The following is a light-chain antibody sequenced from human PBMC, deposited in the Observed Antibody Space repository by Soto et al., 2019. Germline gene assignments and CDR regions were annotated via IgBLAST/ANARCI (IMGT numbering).Light chain of an antibody. V-gene: IGKV3D-20*02. J-gene: IGKJ5*01. CDR3: QQRSNWPSIT. Sequence: EIVLTQSPGTLSLSPGERATLSCRAIQSVSNNYLAWYQQKPGQAPRLLIYGASNRATGIPDRFSGSGSGTDFTLTINSLEPEDFAVYYCQQRSNWPSITFGQGTRLEIK. CDR1: QSVSNNY. CDR2: GAS.